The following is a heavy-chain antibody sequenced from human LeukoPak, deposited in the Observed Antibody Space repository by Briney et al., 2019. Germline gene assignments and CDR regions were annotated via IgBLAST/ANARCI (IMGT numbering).Heavy chain of an antibody. J-gene: IGHJ4*02. V-gene: IGHV5-10-1*01. CDR2: IDPRDSYT. CDR1: GYTFTSHW. CDR3: ARQGGQSRLHSSSWILY. D-gene: IGHD6-13*01. Sequence: PGESLRISCKGSGYTFTSHWISWVRQMPGRGLEWMGRIDPRDSYTTYSPSFQGHVTISADKSISTAYLQWSSLEASDTAMYYCARQGGQSRLHSSSWILYWGQGTLVTVSS.